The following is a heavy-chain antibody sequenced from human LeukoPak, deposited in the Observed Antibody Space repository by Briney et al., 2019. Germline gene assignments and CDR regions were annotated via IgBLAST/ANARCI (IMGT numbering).Heavy chain of an antibody. CDR2: ISGSGGST. V-gene: IGHV3-23*01. J-gene: IGHJ4*02. CDR3: AKDKVYVVRGVSDFDY. Sequence: GGTLRLSCAASGFTFSSYGMSWVRQVPGKGLEWVSAISGSGGSTYYADSVKGRFTISRDNSKNTLYLQMNSLRAEDTAVYYCAKDKVYVVRGVSDFDYWGQGTLVTVSS. CDR1: GFTFSSYG. D-gene: IGHD3-10*01.